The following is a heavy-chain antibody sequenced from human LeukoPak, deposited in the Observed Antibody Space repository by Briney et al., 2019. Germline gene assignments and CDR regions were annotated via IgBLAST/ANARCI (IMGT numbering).Heavy chain of an antibody. J-gene: IGHJ5*02. CDR2: INPNSGDT. Sequence: ASVKVSCKASGYTFTGYYIHWVRQAPGQGLEWMGWINPNSGDTNYARKFQGRVTVTRDTSITTAYMELSSLRSDDTAVYYCARGSWELGTDWFDPWGQGALVTVSS. D-gene: IGHD1-26*01. CDR3: ARGSWELGTDWFDP. CDR1: GYTFTGYY. V-gene: IGHV1-2*02.